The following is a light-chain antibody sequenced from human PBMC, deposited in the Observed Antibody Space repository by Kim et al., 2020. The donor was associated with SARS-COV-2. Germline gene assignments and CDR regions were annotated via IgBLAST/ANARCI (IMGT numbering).Light chain of an antibody. Sequence: QRVTISCSGSSSNIGSNTVSWYQQFPGTAPKPLIYSDNQRPSGVPDRFSASKSGSSASLAISGLQSDDEADYYCAAWDDSLNGRGVFGGGTKLTVL. CDR3: AAWDDSLNGRGV. V-gene: IGLV1-44*01. J-gene: IGLJ3*02. CDR1: SSNIGSNT. CDR2: SDN.